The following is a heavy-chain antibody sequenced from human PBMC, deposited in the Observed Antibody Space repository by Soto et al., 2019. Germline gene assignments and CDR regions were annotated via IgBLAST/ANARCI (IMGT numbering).Heavy chain of an antibody. D-gene: IGHD3-9*01. CDR2: MNPNSGNT. Sequence: ASVKVSCKASGYTFTSYDTNWVRQATGQGLEWMGWMNPNSGNTGYAQKFQGRVTMTRNTSISTAYMELSSLRSEDTAVYYCARVLRYFDWLFTGYYYYYMDVWGKGTTVTVSS. CDR1: GYTFTSYD. V-gene: IGHV1-8*01. J-gene: IGHJ6*03. CDR3: ARVLRYFDWLFTGYYYYYMDV.